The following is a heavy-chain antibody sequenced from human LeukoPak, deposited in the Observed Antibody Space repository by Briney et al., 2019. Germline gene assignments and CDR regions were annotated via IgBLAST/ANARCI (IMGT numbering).Heavy chain of an antibody. J-gene: IGHJ4*02. Sequence: GRSLRLSCAASGFTFSSYGMHWVRQAPGKGLEWVAVIWYDGSNQYYADSVKGRFTISRDNSKNTLYMQMNSLRAEDTAVYYCARDLAAALDYWGQGTLVTVSS. V-gene: IGHV3-33*01. CDR1: GFTFSSYG. CDR3: ARDLAAALDY. CDR2: IWYDGSNQ. D-gene: IGHD6-13*01.